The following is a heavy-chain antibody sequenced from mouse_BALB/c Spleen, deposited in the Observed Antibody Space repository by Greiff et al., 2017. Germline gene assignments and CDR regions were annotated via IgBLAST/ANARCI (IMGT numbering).Heavy chain of an antibody. J-gene: IGHJ4*01. V-gene: IGHV5-17*02. CDR3: ARTGDGNYYAMDY. CDR2: ISSGSSTI. CDR1: GFTFSSFG. D-gene: IGHD2-1*01. Sequence: EVHLVESGGGLVQPGGSRKLSCAASGFTFSSFGMHWVRQAPEKGLEWVAYISSGSSTIYYADTVKGRFTISRDNPKNTLFLQMTSLRSEDTAMYYCARTGDGNYYAMDYWGQGTSVTVSS.